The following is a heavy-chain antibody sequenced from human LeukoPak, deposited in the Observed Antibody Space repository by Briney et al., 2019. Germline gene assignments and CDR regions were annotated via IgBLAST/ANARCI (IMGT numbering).Heavy chain of an antibody. CDR1: GFTFSSYE. Sequence: GGSLRLSCAASGFTFSSYEMNWVRQAPGKGLEWVSYISSSGSTIYYADSVKGRFTISRDNAKNSLYLQMNSLRAEDTAVYYCAKADDYGWFDPWGQGTLVTVSS. CDR2: ISSSGSTI. D-gene: IGHD4-17*01. V-gene: IGHV3-48*03. J-gene: IGHJ5*02. CDR3: AKADDYGWFDP.